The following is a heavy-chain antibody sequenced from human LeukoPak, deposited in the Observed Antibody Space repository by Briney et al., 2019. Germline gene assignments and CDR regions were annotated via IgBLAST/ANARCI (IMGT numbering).Heavy chain of an antibody. D-gene: IGHD3-16*01. J-gene: IGHJ4*02. CDR3: ARNDLDC. Sequence: SDTLSLTCTVSGGSISSYYWSWVRQPAGKGLEWIGRIYTSGIANYDPSLKSRVTLSLDTSKNQFSLNLTSVTAADTAMYYCARNDLDCWGRGTLVTVSS. V-gene: IGHV4-4*07. CDR1: GGSISSYY. CDR2: IYTSGIA.